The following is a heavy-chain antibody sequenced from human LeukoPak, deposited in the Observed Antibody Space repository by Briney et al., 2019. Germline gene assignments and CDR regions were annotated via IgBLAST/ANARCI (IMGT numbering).Heavy chain of an antibody. J-gene: IGHJ3*02. V-gene: IGHV3-72*01. Sequence: GGSLRLSCAASGFTFSNHYMDWVRQAPGKGLEWVGRTRNKANSYTTEYAASVKGRFTISRDDSKNSLYLQMNSLKTEDTAVYYCARAPDAFDIWGQGTMVTVSS. CDR1: GFTFSNHY. CDR2: TRNKANSYTT. CDR3: ARAPDAFDI.